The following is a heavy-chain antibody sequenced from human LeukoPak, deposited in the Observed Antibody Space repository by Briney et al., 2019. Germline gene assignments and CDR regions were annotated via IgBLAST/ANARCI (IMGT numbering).Heavy chain of an antibody. CDR2: ISYDGSNK. V-gene: IGHV3-30*18. J-gene: IGHJ4*02. CDR3: AKVPDY. CDR1: GFTFSSYG. Sequence: GGSLRLSCAASGFTFSSYGMHWVRQAPGKGLEWVAVISYDGSNKYYADSVRGRFTISRDNSKNTLYLQMNSLRAEDTAVYYCAKVPDYWGQGTLVTVSS.